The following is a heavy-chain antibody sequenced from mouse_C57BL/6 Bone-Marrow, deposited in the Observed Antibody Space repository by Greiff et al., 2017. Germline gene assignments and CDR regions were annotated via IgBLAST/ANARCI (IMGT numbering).Heavy chain of an antibody. Sequence: VQLQQSGAELVRPGASVTLSCKASGYTFTDYEMHWVKQTPVHGLEWIGAIDPETGGTAYNQKFKGEAILTADKSSRTAYMGLRSLTSEDSAVYYCTRGYFDYWGQGTTLTVSS. CDR2: IDPETGGT. CDR3: TRGYFDY. J-gene: IGHJ2*01. V-gene: IGHV1-15*01. CDR1: GYTFTDYE.